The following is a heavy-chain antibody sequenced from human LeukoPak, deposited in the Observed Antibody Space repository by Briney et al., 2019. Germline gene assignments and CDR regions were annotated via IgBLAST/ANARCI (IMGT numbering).Heavy chain of an antibody. CDR2: IKKKTDGGTT. J-gene: IGHJ4*02. CDR1: GFTFTNAW. V-gene: IGHV3-15*01. D-gene: IGHD3-3*01. Sequence: GGSLRLSCAASGFTFTNAWMSWVRQAPGKGLEWVGRIKKKTDGGTTDYAAPVKGRFTISSDDSKNTLYLQMNSLKTEDTAVYYCTTSNFGFPFDFWGQGTLVTVSS. CDR3: TTSNFGFPFDF.